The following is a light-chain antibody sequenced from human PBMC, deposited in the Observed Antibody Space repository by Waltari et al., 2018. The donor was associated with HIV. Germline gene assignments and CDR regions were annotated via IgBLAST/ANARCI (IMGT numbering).Light chain of an antibody. J-gene: IGLJ3*02. CDR2: RSN. Sequence: QSVLTQPPSASGTPGRRVTISCSGSSPNTGSNYVYGYRRLPGTAPKLLIYRSNQRPSGVPDRFSGSKSGTSASLAISWLRSENEADYYCAAWDASLSVWVFGGGTKLTVL. CDR1: SPNTGSNY. V-gene: IGLV1-47*01. CDR3: AAWDASLSVWV.